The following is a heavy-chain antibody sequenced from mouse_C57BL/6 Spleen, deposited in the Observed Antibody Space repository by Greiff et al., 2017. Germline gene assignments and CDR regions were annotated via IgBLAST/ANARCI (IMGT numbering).Heavy chain of an antibody. J-gene: IGHJ4*01. CDR3: ARSDYYGSSHDAMDY. V-gene: IGHV1-52*01. D-gene: IGHD1-1*01. Sequence: QVQLQQPGAELVRPGSSVKLSCKASGYTFTSYWMHWVKQRPIQGLEWIGNIDPSDSETHYNQKFKDKATLTVDKSSSTAYMQLSSLTSEDSAVYYCARSDYYGSSHDAMDYWGQGTSVTVSS. CDR1: GYTFTSYW. CDR2: IDPSDSET.